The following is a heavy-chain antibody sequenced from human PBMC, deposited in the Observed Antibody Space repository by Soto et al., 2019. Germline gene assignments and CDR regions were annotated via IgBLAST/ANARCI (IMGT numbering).Heavy chain of an antibody. CDR1: GFTFSSYS. J-gene: IGHJ4*02. CDR2: MSSSSSYI. CDR3: SRDEAGLADY. Sequence: EVQLVESGGGLVKPGGSLRLSCAASGFTFSSYSMNWCRQAPGKGLEWVSSMSSSSSYIYYADSVKGRFTISRDNAKNSLYLQMHRLRAEDTALYDCSRDEAGLADYGGQGTLVTVSS. V-gene: IGHV3-21*01.